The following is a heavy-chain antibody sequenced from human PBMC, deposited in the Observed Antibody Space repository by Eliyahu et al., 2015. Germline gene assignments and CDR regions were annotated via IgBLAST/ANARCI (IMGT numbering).Heavy chain of an antibody. V-gene: IGHV4-39*01. CDR2: VYYNGNA. CDR1: GASITSSSFY. D-gene: IGHD4-17*01. J-gene: IGHJ4*02. Sequence: HLQESGPGRXRPSETLSXXCTXXGASITSSSFYWGWIRQPPGKGLQWIGTVYYNGNAYYNPSLKSRVSMSVDTSKKQFSLRLTSVTAADTATYYCATLIYYGNFVYWGQGALVTVSS. CDR3: ATLIYYGNFVY.